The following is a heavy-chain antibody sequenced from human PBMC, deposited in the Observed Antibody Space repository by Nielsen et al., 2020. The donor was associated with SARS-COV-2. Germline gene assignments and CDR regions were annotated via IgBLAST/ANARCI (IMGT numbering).Heavy chain of an antibody. J-gene: IGHJ4*02. CDR1: GFTFSSYG. CDR2: IKHDGSEK. Sequence: GGSLRLSCTGSGFTFSSYGMTWFRQAPGKGLEWVANIKHDGSEKYYVDSVKGRFTISRDNAKSSLSLQMNSLTAEDTAVYYCARVAFWSGYDYWGQGALVTVSS. CDR3: ARVAFWSGYDY. D-gene: IGHD3-3*01. V-gene: IGHV3-7*01.